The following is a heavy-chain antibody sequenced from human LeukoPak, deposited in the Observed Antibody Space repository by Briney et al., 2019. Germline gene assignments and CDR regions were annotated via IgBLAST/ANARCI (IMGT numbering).Heavy chain of an antibody. CDR2: IYYSGST. D-gene: IGHD6-6*01. Sequence: SETLSLTCTVSGGSIISRSYYWGWIRQPPGKGLEWIGSIYYSGSTSYNPSLKSRVTISVDTSKNQFSLKLSSVTATDTAVYYCARLADYEYSSSSFDYWGQGTLVTVSS. J-gene: IGHJ4*02. CDR3: ARLADYEYSSSSFDY. CDR1: GGSIISRSYY. V-gene: IGHV4-39*01.